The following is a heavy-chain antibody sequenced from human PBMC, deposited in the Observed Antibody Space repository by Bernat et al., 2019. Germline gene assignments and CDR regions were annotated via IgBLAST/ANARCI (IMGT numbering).Heavy chain of an antibody. D-gene: IGHD5-18*01. CDR3: ARLDVDTTDAFDI. J-gene: IGHJ3*02. CDR1: GFTVSSNY. Sequence: EVQLVETGGGLIQPGGSLRLSCAASGFTVSSNYMSWVRQAPGKGLEWVSVIYSGGSTYYADSVKGRLTRSRDNSKITLDLQMTSLRAEDTAVYYCARLDVDTTDAFDIWGQGTMVTVSS. CDR2: IYSGGST. V-gene: IGHV3-53*02.